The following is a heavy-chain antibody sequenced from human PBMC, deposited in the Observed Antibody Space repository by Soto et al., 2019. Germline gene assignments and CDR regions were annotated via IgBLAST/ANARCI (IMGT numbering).Heavy chain of an antibody. CDR2: IYYSGST. D-gene: IGHD1-26*01. CDR3: ARRYRRYFDY. Sequence: PSETLSLTCTVSGGSISSYYWSWIRQPPGKGLEWIGYIYYSGSTNYNPSLKSRVTISVDTSKNQFSLKLSSVTAADTAVYYCARRYRRYFDYWGQGTLVTVSS. J-gene: IGHJ4*02. V-gene: IGHV4-59*08. CDR1: GGSISSYY.